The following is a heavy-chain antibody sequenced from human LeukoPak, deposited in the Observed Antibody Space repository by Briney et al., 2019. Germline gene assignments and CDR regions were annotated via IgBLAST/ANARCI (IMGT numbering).Heavy chain of an antibody. D-gene: IGHD4-11*01. CDR2: IYYSWST. Sequence: IGYIYYSWSTNYNPSLKSRVTISVDTSKNQFSLKLSSVTAADTAVYYCAREDYSNPGYFDYWGQGTLVTVSS. CDR3: AREDYSNPGYFDY. J-gene: IGHJ4*02. V-gene: IGHV4-59*01.